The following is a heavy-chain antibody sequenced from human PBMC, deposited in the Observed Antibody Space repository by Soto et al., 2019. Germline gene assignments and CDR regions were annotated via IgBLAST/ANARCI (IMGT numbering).Heavy chain of an antibody. CDR2: ISSSSSTT. Sequence: GGSLRLSCVASGFTFSTYSMNWVRQAPGKGLEWVSYISSSSSTTDYADSVKGRFTISRDDAKNSLYLQMNSLRTEDTAVYYCARRHNCSCVFRNYFYGMDVWGPGTTVTVSS. J-gene: IGHJ6*02. V-gene: IGHV3-48*01. CDR1: GFTFSTYS. CDR3: ARRHNCSCVFRNYFYGMDV. D-gene: IGHD2-15*01.